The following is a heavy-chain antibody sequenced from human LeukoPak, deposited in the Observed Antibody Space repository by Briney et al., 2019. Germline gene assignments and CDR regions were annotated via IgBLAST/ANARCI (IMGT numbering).Heavy chain of an antibody. D-gene: IGHD6-19*01. Sequence: GGSLRLSCADPGFTFSSYEMNWVRQAPGKGLEWVSYISSSGSIIYYADSVKGRFTISRDNAKKSLCMQMYTLRAPGTAVYYSSSEFGGWDDYWGQGTLVTVSS. J-gene: IGHJ4*02. CDR2: ISSSGSII. V-gene: IGHV3-48*03. CDR3: SSEFGGWDDY. CDR1: GFTFSSYE.